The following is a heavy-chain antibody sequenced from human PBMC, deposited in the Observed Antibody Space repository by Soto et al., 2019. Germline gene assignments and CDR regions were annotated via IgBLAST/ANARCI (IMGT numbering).Heavy chain of an antibody. CDR2: INAGNGNT. CDR1: GYTFTSYA. Sequence: GASVKVSCKASGYTFTSYAMHWVRQAPGQRLEWMGWINAGNGNTKYSQKFQGRVTITRDTSASTAYMELSSLRSEDTAVYYCARGEGVPSCTNGACYRGDYYYYGMDVWGQGTTVTVSS. D-gene: IGHD2-8*01. J-gene: IGHJ6*02. CDR3: ARGEGVPSCTNGACYRGDYYYYGMDV. V-gene: IGHV1-3*01.